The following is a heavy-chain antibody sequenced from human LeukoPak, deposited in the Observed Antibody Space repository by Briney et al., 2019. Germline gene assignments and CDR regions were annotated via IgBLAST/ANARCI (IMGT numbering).Heavy chain of an antibody. Sequence: ASVKVSCKASGYTFTSYGISWVRQAPGQGLEWMGCISAYNGNTNYAQKLQGRVTMTTDTSTSTAYMELRSLRSDDTAVYYCARLGEGDYGEPSEHGYWGQGTLVTVSS. CDR1: GYTFTSYG. D-gene: IGHD4-17*01. CDR2: ISAYNGNT. CDR3: ARLGEGDYGEPSEHGY. J-gene: IGHJ4*02. V-gene: IGHV1-18*01.